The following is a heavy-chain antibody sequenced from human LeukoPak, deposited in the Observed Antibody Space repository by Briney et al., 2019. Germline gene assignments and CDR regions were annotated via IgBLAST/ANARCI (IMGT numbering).Heavy chain of an antibody. D-gene: IGHD3-3*01. CDR3: VRDSYDFWRTDGFDV. CDR2: INHSGST. CDR1: GGSFSGYY. Sequence: PSETLSLTCAVYGGSFSGYYWSWIRQPPGKGLEWIGEINHSGSTNYNPSLKSRVTISVDTSKNQFSLKLSSVTAADTAVYYCVRDSYDFWRTDGFDVWGRGTMVTVSS. V-gene: IGHV4-34*01. J-gene: IGHJ3*01.